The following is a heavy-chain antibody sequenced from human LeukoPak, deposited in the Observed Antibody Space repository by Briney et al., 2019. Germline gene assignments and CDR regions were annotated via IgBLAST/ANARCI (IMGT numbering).Heavy chain of an antibody. J-gene: IGHJ4*02. Sequence: SETLSLTCTVSGVSMSSYYWAWLRQPPEKGLEWIGYIYYSGTTRYNPSPKSRVTISLDTSKSQFSLNLSSVTAADTAMYYCARLDAGSTGYFDHWGQGTLVTVSS. V-gene: IGHV4-59*08. CDR2: IYYSGTT. CDR3: ARLDAGSTGYFDH. CDR1: GVSMSSYY. D-gene: IGHD2-15*01.